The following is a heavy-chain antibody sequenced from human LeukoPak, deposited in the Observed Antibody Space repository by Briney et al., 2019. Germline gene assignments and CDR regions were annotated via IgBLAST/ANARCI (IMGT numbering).Heavy chain of an antibody. CDR1: GGSFSGYY. J-gene: IGHJ3*02. CDR3: ARGAAAGRSFDI. Sequence: NPSETLSLTCAVYGGSFSGYYWSWIRQPPGKGLEWIGEINHSGSTNCNPSLKSRVTISVDTSKNQFSLKLSSVTAADTAVYYCARGAAAGRSFDIWGQGTMVTVSS. D-gene: IGHD6-13*01. CDR2: INHSGST. V-gene: IGHV4-34*01.